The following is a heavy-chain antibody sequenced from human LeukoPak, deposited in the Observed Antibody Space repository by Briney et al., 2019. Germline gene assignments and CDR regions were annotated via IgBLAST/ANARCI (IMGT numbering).Heavy chain of an antibody. V-gene: IGHV5-51*01. J-gene: IGHJ6*02. CDR3: ARRPRITMVRGGQSSYYYGMDV. CDR1: GSTITSYT. CDR2: IYPGGSDT. D-gene: IGHD3-10*01. Sequence: GESLKISCKGSGSTITSYTFGWERWLHHLPLDRKSIIYPGGSDTRYSPSFQGQVTISADKSISTAYLQWSSLKASDTAMYYCARRPRITMVRGGQSSYYYGMDVWGQGTTVTVSS.